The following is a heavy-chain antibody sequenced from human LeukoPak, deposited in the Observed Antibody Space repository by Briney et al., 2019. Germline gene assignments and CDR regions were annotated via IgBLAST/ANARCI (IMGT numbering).Heavy chain of an antibody. D-gene: IGHD2/OR15-2a*01. CDR3: ARAPFRYFDY. V-gene: IGHV4-34*01. J-gene: IGHJ4*02. CDR1: GGSFTKHQ. Sequence: SETLSLTCAVYGGSFTKHQWSWIRQPPGKGLEWIGAINDGGSTNYNPSLKSRVTISVDRSKNQFSLKLSSVTAADTAVYYCARAPFRYFDYWGQGTLVTVSS. CDR2: INDGGST.